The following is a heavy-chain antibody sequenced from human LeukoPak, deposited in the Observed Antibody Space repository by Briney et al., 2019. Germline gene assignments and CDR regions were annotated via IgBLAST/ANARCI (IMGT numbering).Heavy chain of an antibody. CDR3: ARCPYSFGFAPPDY. CDR1: GFTFSSYG. Sequence: GGSLRLSCAASGFTFSSYGMNWVRQAPGRGLEWVSHISSSSSTIYYADSVKGRFTISRDNAKNSLYLQMNSLRAEDTAVYYCARCPYSFGFAPPDYWGQGTLVTVPS. CDR2: ISSSSSTI. J-gene: IGHJ4*02. D-gene: IGHD5-18*01. V-gene: IGHV3-48*01.